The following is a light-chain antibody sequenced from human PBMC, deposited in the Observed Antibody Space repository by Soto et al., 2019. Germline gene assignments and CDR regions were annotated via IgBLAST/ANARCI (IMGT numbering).Light chain of an antibody. J-gene: IGKJ4*01. CDR3: QQYGSSPPTLT. CDR1: QSVSSSY. V-gene: IGKV3-20*01. CDR2: GAS. Sequence: EFVLTQSPGTLSLSPGERATLSCRASQSVSSSYLAWYQQKPGQAPRLLIYGASSRATGIPDRFSGSGSGTDFTLTLSRLEPQDFAVYYCQQYGSSPPTLTFGGGTKVEIK.